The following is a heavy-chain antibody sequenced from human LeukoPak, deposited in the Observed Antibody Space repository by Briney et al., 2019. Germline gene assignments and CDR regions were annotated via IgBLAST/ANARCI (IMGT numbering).Heavy chain of an antibody. CDR1: GFTFSSYA. J-gene: IGHJ4*02. CDR2: ISGSGGST. D-gene: IGHD3-22*01. CDR3: ASHYDSGGYYYPTHRYYFDY. Sequence: GGSLRLSCAASGFTFSSYAMSWVRQAPGKGLEWVSAISGSGGSTYYADSVKGRFTISRHNSKNTLYLQMNSLRAEDTAVYYCASHYDSGGYYYPTHRYYFDYWGQGTLVTVSS. V-gene: IGHV3-23*01.